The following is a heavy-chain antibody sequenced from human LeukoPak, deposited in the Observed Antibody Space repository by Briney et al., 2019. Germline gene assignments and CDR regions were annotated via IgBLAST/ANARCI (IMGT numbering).Heavy chain of an antibody. J-gene: IGHJ5*02. CDR2: MNPNSGNT. CDR3: TRGRSSWYTPNWFDP. Sequence: ASVKVSCKASGYTFTSYDINWVRQATGQGLEWMGWMNPNSGNTGYAQKFQGRVTMTRNTSISTAYMELSSLRPEDTAVYYCTRGRSSWYTPNWFDPWGQGTLVTVSS. D-gene: IGHD6-13*01. CDR1: GYTFTSYD. V-gene: IGHV1-8*01.